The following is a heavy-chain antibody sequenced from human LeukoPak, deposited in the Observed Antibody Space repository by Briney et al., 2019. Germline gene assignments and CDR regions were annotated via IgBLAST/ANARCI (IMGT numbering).Heavy chain of an antibody. J-gene: IGHJ5*02. CDR1: GFTFSSYS. D-gene: IGHD5-24*01. Sequence: GGSLRLSCAASGFTFSSYSRNWVRQAPGKGLEWVSSISSSSSYIYYADSVKGRFTISRDNAKNSLYLEMNSLSADDTALYYCARDGSPEASINYFDTWGQGTPVSVSS. V-gene: IGHV3-21*01. CDR2: ISSSSSYI. CDR3: ARDGSPEASINYFDT.